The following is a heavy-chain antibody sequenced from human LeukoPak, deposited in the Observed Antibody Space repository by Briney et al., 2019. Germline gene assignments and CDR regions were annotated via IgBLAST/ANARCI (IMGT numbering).Heavy chain of an antibody. CDR2: VSLDGSTT. CDR1: GFTLSSYW. CDR3: AKDPTHYYDSSGSIGY. J-gene: IGHJ4*02. D-gene: IGHD3-22*01. V-gene: IGHV3-74*01. Sequence: GGSLRLSCAASGFTLSSYWMYWVRHAPGKGLVWVSLVSLDGSTTTYADSVKGRFTISRDNAKNSLYLQMNSLRAEDTAVYYCAKDPTHYYDSSGSIGYWGQGTLVTVSS.